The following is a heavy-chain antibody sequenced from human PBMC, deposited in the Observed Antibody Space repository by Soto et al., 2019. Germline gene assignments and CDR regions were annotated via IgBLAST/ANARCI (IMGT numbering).Heavy chain of an antibody. J-gene: IGHJ6*02. CDR1: GDSVSSNSAA. D-gene: IGHD5-18*01. CDR2: TYYRSKWYN. CDR3: ARERWGYSYGYGVDYYYGMDV. Sequence: SQTLSLPCAVSGDSVSSNSAAWNWIRQSPSRGLEWLGRTYYRSKWYNDYAVSVKSRITINPDTSKNQFSLQLNSVTPEDTAVYYCARERWGYSYGYGVDYYYGMDVWGQGTTVTVSS. V-gene: IGHV6-1*01.